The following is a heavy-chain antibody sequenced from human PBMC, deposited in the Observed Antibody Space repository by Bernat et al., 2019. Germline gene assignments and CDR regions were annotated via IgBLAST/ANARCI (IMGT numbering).Heavy chain of an antibody. CDR3: ARGGGQWPYYYYMDV. D-gene: IGHD6-19*01. Sequence: QVQLVESGGGVVQPGRSLRLSCAASGFTFSSYGMHWVRQAPGKGLEWVAVIWYDGSNKYYADSVKGRFTISRDNSKNTLYLQMNSLRAEDTAVYYCARGGGQWPYYYYMDVWGKGTTVTVSS. CDR2: IWYDGSNK. V-gene: IGHV3-33*01. J-gene: IGHJ6*03. CDR1: GFTFSSYG.